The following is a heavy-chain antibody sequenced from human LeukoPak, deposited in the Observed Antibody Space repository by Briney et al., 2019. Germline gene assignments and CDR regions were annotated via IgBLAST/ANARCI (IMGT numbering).Heavy chain of an antibody. CDR2: INHSGST. J-gene: IGHJ3*02. D-gene: IGHD3-3*01. CDR1: GGSFSGYY. CDR3: ASFDFWSGSNNFDI. V-gene: IGHV4-34*01. Sequence: SETLSLTCAVYGGSFSGYYWSWIRQPPGKGLEWIGEINHSGSTNYNPPLKRRVTISVDTSKNQFSLQLSSVTAADTAVYYCASFDFWSGSNNFDIWGQGTMVTVSS.